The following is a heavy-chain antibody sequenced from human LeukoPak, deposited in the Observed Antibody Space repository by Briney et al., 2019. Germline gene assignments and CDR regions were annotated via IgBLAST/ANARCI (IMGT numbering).Heavy chain of an antibody. CDR1: GFTFSSYA. CDR2: ISYDGSNK. J-gene: IGHJ4*02. CDR3: ARARRVYSNYGIDY. V-gene: IGHV3-30-3*01. D-gene: IGHD4-11*01. Sequence: GGSLRLSCAASGFTFSSYAMYWVRQAPGKGLEWVAVISYDGSNKYYADSVKGRFTISRDNSKNTLYLQMNSLRAEDTAVYYCARARRVYSNYGIDYWGQGTLVTVSS.